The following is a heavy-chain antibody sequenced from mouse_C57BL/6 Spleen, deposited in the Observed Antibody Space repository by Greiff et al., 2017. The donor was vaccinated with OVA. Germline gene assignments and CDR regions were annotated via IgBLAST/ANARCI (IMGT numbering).Heavy chain of an antibody. Sequence: QVQLQQPGAELVRPGSSVKLSCKASGYTFTSYWMDWVKQRPGQGLEWIGNIYPSDSETHYNQKFKDKATLTVDKSSSTAYMQLSSLTSEDSAVYYCARVYYGSSYYYAKGYWGQGTSVTVAS. CDR1: GYTFTSYW. J-gene: IGHJ4*01. V-gene: IGHV1-61*01. D-gene: IGHD1-1*01. CDR3: ARVYYGSSYYYAKGY. CDR2: IYPSDSET.